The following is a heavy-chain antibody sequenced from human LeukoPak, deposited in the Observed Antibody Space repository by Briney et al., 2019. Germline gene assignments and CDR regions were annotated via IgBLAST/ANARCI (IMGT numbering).Heavy chain of an antibody. CDR3: ARCTTGTTGNIDY. Sequence: PGGSLRLSCAASGFTFDDYAMHWVRQAPGKGLEWVSLISWDGGSTYYADSAKGRFTISRDNSKNSLYLQMNSLRAEDTALYYCARCTTGTTGNIDYWGQGTLVTVSS. D-gene: IGHD1-1*01. J-gene: IGHJ4*02. CDR1: GFTFDDYA. CDR2: ISWDGGST. V-gene: IGHV3-43D*03.